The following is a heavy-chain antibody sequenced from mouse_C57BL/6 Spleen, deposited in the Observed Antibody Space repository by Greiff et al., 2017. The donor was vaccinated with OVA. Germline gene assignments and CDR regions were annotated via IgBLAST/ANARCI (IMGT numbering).Heavy chain of an antibody. J-gene: IGHJ1*03. Sequence: QVQLQQPGTELVKPGASVKLSCKASGYTFTSYWMHWVKQRPGQGLEWIGNINPSNGGTNYNEKFKSKATLTVDKSSSTAYMQLSSLTSEDSAVYDCARCDYDFAWYFDVWGTGTTVTVSS. CDR3: ARCDYDFAWYFDV. CDR1: GYTFTSYW. CDR2: INPSNGGT. D-gene: IGHD2-4*01. V-gene: IGHV1-53*01.